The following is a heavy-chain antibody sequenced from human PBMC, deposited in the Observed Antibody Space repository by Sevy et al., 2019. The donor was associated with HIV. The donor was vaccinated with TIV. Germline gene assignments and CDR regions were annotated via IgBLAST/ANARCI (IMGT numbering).Heavy chain of an antibody. V-gene: IGHV3-33*01. Sequence: GGSLRLSCAASGFTFSSYGMHWVRQAPGKGLEWVAVIWYDGSNKYYADSVKDRFTISRDNSKNTLYLQMNSLRAEDTAVYYCARSLADTDAFDIWGQGTMVTVSS. D-gene: IGHD6-25*01. J-gene: IGHJ3*02. CDR3: ARSLADTDAFDI. CDR2: IWYDGSNK. CDR1: GFTFSSYG.